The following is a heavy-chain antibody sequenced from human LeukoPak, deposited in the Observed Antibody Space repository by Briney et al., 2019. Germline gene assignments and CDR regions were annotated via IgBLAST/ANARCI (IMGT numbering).Heavy chain of an antibody. CDR3: ARWGKYYYDSSGYSTVADY. Sequence: PSETLSLTCAVHGGSFSGYYWSWIRQPPGKGLEWIGEINHSGSTNYNPSLKSRVTISVDTSKNQFSLKLSSVTAADTAVYYCARWGKYYYDSSGYSTVADYWGQGTLVTVSS. CDR2: INHSGST. J-gene: IGHJ4*02. V-gene: IGHV4-34*01. D-gene: IGHD3-22*01. CDR1: GGSFSGYY.